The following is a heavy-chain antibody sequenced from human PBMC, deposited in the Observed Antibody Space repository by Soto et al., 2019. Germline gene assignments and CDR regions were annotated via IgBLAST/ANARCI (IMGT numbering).Heavy chain of an antibody. D-gene: IGHD6-19*01. CDR2: IYPNSGDT. J-gene: IGHJ4*02. CDR1: GYSFTGYY. Sequence: GTSVEVTCKASGYSFTGYYIHWLRPAPGQGLEWMGWIYPNSGDTKSAQKFQGRLTLTRDTSITTAYMELSSLRSDDTAIYYCASLQTSGWYGVHWGQGTLVTVSS. V-gene: IGHV1-2*02. CDR3: ASLQTSGWYGVH.